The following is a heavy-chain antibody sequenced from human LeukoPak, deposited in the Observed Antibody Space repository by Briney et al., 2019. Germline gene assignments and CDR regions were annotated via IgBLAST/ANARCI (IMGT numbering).Heavy chain of an antibody. J-gene: IGHJ4*02. CDR3: AREEVAGIDY. CDR2: IYYSGST. CDR1: GGSISSSSYY. V-gene: IGHV4-39*07. D-gene: IGHD6-19*01. Sequence: SETLSLTCTVSGGSISSSSYYWGWLRQPPGKGLEWIGSIYYSGSTYYNPSLKSRVTISVDTSKNQFSPKLSSVTAADTAVYYCAREEVAGIDYWGQGTLVTVSS.